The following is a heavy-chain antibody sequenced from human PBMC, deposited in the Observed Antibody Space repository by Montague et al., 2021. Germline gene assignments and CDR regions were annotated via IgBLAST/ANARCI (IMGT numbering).Heavy chain of an antibody. CDR1: GYNFISYW. CDR2: IYPGGSEA. J-gene: IGHJ3*02. D-gene: IGHD3-9*01. CDR3: ARRPLFDLLTGKFHGAFDI. V-gene: IGHV5-51*01. Sequence: QSGAEVKKPGESLKISCKGSGYNFISYWIGWVRQMLGKGLEWMGTIYPGGSEAKYSPSFQGQVIMSVDKSMNTAYLQWNTLEASDTAMYYCARRPLFDLLTGKFHGAFDIWGQGTLVTVSP.